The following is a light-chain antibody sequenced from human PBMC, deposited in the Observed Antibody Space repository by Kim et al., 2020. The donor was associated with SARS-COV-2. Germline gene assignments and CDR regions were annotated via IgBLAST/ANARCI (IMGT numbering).Light chain of an antibody. V-gene: IGLV1-40*01. CDR1: SSNIGATYD. CDR2: GNT. J-gene: IGLJ1*01. Sequence: QSVLTQPPSVSGAPGQRVTISCTGSSSNIGATYDVQWYQQLPGSAPKLLIYGNTNRPSGVPDRFSGSKSGTSAFLAITGLQAEDEADYYCQSYDGSLSGYVFGTGTKVTVL. CDR3: QSYDGSLSGYV.